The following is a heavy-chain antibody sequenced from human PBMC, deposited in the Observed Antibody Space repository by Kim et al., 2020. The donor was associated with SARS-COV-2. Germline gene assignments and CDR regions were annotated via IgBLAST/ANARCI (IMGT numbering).Heavy chain of an antibody. J-gene: IGHJ5*02. Sequence: SETLSLTCAVYGGSFSGYYWSWIRQPPGKGLEWIGEINHSGSTNYNPSLKSRVTISVDTSKNQFSLKLSSVTAADTAVYYCARGPRVDSITMVRGVTRKGVNWFDPWGQGTLVTVSS. CDR3: ARGPRVDSITMVRGVTRKGVNWFDP. CDR2: INHSGST. CDR1: GGSFSGYY. D-gene: IGHD3-10*01. V-gene: IGHV4-34*01.